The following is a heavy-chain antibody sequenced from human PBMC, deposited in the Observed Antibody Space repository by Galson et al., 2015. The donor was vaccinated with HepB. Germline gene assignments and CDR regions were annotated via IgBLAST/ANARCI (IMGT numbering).Heavy chain of an antibody. D-gene: IGHD2-2*02. CDR1: GFDFRTYN. Sequence: SLRLSCAASGFDFRTYNMNWVRQASGKGLEWVGRIGSKGNNYATAYTASVKGRFTISRDDSKNTAYLQMNSLRTEDTAVYYCARLGDLSGYTSSWGQGTLVTVSS. V-gene: IGHV3-73*01. CDR2: IGSKGNNYAT. J-gene: IGHJ4*02. CDR3: ARLGDLSGYTSS.